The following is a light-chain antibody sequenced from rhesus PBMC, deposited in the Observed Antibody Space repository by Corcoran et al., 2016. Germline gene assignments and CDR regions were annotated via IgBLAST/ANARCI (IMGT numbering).Light chain of an antibody. CDR2: RAS. CDR1: QGITNW. CDR3: RQHDNSPFT. Sequence: DIQMTQSPSSLSASVGDRVIITCRASQGITNWLAWYQQKPGKGPKLLIYRASNLETGVPSRFSGSGSGTDFTLTISSLQPEDIATYYCRQHDNSPFTFGPGTKLDIK. V-gene: IGKV1-69*01. J-gene: IGKJ3*01.